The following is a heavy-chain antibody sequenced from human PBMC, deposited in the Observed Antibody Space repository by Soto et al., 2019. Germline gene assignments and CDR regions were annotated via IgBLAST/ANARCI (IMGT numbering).Heavy chain of an antibody. D-gene: IGHD6-6*01. V-gene: IGHV2-5*02. Sequence: QITLKESGPTLVKPTQTLTLTCSFSGFSLITNGVGVGWIRQPPGKSLECLALIYWDDDKRYSPSLESRLTISKDTSKNHVVRTMTNMYPEDTATYYFVHRDIEYSSSSPFDYWFRGTLVTVSS. J-gene: IGHJ4*02. CDR3: VHRDIEYSSSSPFDY. CDR2: IYWDDDK. CDR1: GFSLITNGVG.